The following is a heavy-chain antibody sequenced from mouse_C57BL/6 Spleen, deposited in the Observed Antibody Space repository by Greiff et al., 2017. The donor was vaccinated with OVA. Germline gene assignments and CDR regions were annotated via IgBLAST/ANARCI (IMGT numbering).Heavy chain of an antibody. D-gene: IGHD2-1*01. Sequence: EVMLVESGGGLVKPGGSLKLSCAASGFTFSDYGMHWVRQAPEKGLEWVAYISSGSSTLYYADTVKGRFTISRDNAKNTLFLQMTSLRSEDTAMYYCARDGNYGYFDDWGQGTTLTVSS. CDR2: ISSGSSTL. CDR3: ARDGNYGYFDD. V-gene: IGHV5-17*01. J-gene: IGHJ2*01. CDR1: GFTFSDYG.